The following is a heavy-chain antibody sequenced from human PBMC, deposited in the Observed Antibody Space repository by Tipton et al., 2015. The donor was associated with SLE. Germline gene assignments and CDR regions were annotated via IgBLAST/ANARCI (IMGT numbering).Heavy chain of an antibody. V-gene: IGHV4-61*08. CDR2: IYYSGRT. CDR1: GGSISSGGYY. CDR3: ARGGYYDSSGYYPYYYYYGMDV. J-gene: IGHJ6*02. D-gene: IGHD3-22*01. Sequence: TLSLTCTVSGGSISSGGYYWSWISQHPGKVLEWIGYIYYSGRTNYNTSLPSRVTISVDTSKNQFSLKLSSVTAADTAVYYCARGGYYDSSGYYPYYYYYGMDVWGQGPTVTVSS.